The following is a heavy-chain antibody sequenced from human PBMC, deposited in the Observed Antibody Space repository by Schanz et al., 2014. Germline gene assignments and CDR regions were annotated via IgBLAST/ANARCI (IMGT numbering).Heavy chain of an antibody. D-gene: IGHD4-4*01. CDR1: GFSFSTYG. CDR2: VCYDGSKK. CDR3: AKDRQTTVNRVGYYYGMDV. V-gene: IGHV3-30*02. Sequence: QVRLMESGGGVVRPGGSLRLSCAASGFSFSTYGMHWVRQAPGKGLEWVAVVCYDGSKKYYADSVKGRFTTSRDNSKNTMYLQMNSLRAEDTALYYCAKDRQTTVNRVGYYYGMDVWGQGTTVTVSS. J-gene: IGHJ6*02.